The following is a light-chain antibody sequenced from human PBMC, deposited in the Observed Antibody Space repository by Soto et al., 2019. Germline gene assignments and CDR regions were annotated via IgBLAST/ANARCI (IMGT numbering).Light chain of an antibody. J-gene: IGLJ3*02. Sequence: NFMLTQPHSVSESPGKTVIISCTRSSGGIASNSVQWYQQRPGSAPTTVIYEDNQRPSGVPDRFSGSKSGNTASLTISGLQAEDEADYYCCSYAGSSLYVFGGGTQLTVL. CDR3: CSYAGSSLYV. V-gene: IGLV6-57*04. CDR2: EDN. CDR1: SGGIASNS.